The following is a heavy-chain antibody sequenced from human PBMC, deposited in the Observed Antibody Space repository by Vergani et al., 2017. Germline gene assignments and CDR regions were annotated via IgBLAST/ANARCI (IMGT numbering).Heavy chain of an antibody. V-gene: IGHV3-21*01. J-gene: IGHJ6*02. Sequence: EVQLVESGGGLVKPGGSLRLSCAASGFTFSSYSMNWVRQAPGKGLEWVSSISSSSSYIYYADSVKGRFTISRDNAKNSLYLQMNSLRAEDTAVYYCARDRWLRLYYYYGMDVWGQGTTVTVSS. CDR2: ISSSSSYI. D-gene: IGHD5-12*01. CDR3: ARDRWLRLYYYYGMDV. CDR1: GFTFSSYS.